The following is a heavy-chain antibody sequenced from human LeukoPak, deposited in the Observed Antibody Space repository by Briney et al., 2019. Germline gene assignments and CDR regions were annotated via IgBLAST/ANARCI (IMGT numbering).Heavy chain of an antibody. CDR1: RFSFSAYP. V-gene: IGHV3-23*01. CDR2: ISASGDVT. CDR3: ANRLEYQLLPLDY. D-gene: IGHD2-2*01. J-gene: IGHJ4*02. Sequence: GGSLRLSCAASRFSFSAYPMGWVRRAPGKGLEWVSGISASGDVTFHADPVKGRFTISRDNAKNSLYLQMNSLRAEDTAVYYCANRLEYQLLPLDYWGQGTLVTVSS.